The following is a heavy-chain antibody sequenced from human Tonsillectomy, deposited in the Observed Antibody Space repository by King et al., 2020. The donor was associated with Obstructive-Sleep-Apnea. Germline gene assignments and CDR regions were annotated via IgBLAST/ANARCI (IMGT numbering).Heavy chain of an antibody. Sequence: VQLQESGPGLVKPSETLSLTCTVSGGSISSYYWSWIRQPAGKGLEWIGRIYTSGSTNYNPSLKSRVTMSVYTSKNQSSLKRSSVTAADTAVYYCARVDSSSWYAFDIWGQGTMVTVSS. J-gene: IGHJ3*02. CDR3: ARVDSSSWYAFDI. CDR1: GGSISSYY. D-gene: IGHD6-13*01. V-gene: IGHV4-4*07. CDR2: IYTSGST.